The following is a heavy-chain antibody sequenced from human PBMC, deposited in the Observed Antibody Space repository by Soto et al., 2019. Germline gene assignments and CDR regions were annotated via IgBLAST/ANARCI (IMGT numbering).Heavy chain of an antibody. CDR2: IYYSGST. CDR1: GGSISSGGYY. CDR3: ARESITGTKGDAFDI. Sequence: SETLSLTCTVSGGSISSGGYYWSWIRQHPGKGLEWIGYIYYSGSTYYNPSLKSRVTISVDTSKSQFSLKLSSVTAADTAVYYCARESITGTKGDAFDIWGQGTMVTVSS. D-gene: IGHD1-7*01. V-gene: IGHV4-31*03. J-gene: IGHJ3*02.